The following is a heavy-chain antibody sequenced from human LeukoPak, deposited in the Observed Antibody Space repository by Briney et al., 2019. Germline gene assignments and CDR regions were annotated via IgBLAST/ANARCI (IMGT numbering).Heavy chain of an antibody. CDR1: GFTFTSYA. V-gene: IGHV3-23*01. J-gene: IGHJ4*02. Sequence: PGGSLRLSCAASGFTFTSYAMSWVRQAPGKGLEWVSTISGSGGSTFYADSVKGRFTISRDNSKNTLFLQMNSLRAEDTAVYYCAKPFDGVVVTDFDYWGQGTLVTVSS. CDR3: AKPFDGVVVTDFDY. D-gene: IGHD3-3*01. CDR2: ISGSGGST.